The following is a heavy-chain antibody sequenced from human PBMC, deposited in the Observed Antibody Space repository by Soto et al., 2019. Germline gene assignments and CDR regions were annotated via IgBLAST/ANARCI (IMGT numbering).Heavy chain of an antibody. J-gene: IGHJ6*02. CDR3: ARDITVFGVVTNLGDYYGMDV. D-gene: IGHD3-3*01. CDR1: GFTFSSYA. CDR2: ISASGGST. Sequence: HPGGSLRLSCAASGFTFSSYAMTWVRQAPGKGLEWVSGISASGGSTYYADSVKGRFTISRDKSKNTLYLQMSNLRAEDTAIYYCARDITVFGVVTNLGDYYGMDVWGQGTTVTVSS. V-gene: IGHV3-23*01.